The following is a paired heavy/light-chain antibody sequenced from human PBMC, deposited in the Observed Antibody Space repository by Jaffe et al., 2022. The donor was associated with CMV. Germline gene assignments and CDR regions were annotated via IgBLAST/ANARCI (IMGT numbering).Heavy chain of an antibody. D-gene: IGHD3-10*01. CDR1: GFSLSTSGVG. CDR3: AQSYYYGSGIWTTSGYYFDY. Sequence: QITLKESGPTLVKPTQTLTLTCTFSGFSLSTSGVGVGWIRQPPGKALEWLALIYWDDDKRYSPSLKSRLTITKDTSKNQVVLTMTNMDPVDTATYYCAQSYYYGSGIWTTSGYYFDYWGQGTLVTVSS. V-gene: IGHV2-5*02. J-gene: IGHJ4*02. CDR2: IYWDDDK.
Light chain of an antibody. CDR1: QSVSSY. J-gene: IGKJ3*01. CDR2: DAS. CDR3: QPGGF. V-gene: IGKV3-11*01. Sequence: EIVLTQSPATLSLSPGERATLSCRASQSVSSYLAWYQQKPGQAPRLLIYDASNRATGIPARFSGSGSGTDFTLTISSLEPEDFAVYYCQPGGFFGPGTKVDIK.